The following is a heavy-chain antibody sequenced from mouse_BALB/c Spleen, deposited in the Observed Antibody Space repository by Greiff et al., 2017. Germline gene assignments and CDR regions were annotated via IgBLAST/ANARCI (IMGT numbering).Heavy chain of an antibody. Sequence: QVQLQQSGPGLVAPSQSLSITCTVSGFSLTSYGVHWVRQPPGKGLEWLGVIWAGGSTNYNSALMSRLSISKDNSKSQVFLKMNSLQTDDTAMYYCARRGSYDYDWFAYWGQGTLVTVSA. CDR3: ARRGSYDYDWFAY. V-gene: IGHV2-9*02. CDR1: GFSLTSYG. CDR2: IWAGGST. D-gene: IGHD2-4*01. J-gene: IGHJ3*01.